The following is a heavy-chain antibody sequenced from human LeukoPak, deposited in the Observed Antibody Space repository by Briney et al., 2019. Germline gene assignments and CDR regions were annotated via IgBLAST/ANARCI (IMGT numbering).Heavy chain of an antibody. Sequence: SVKVSCKASGGTCSSYAISWVRQAPGQGLEWMGGIIPIFGTANYAQKFQGRVTITADESTSTAYMELSSLRSEDTAVYYCARIPSGSYNQYDYWGQGTLVTVSS. CDR2: IIPIFGTA. CDR3: ARIPSGSYNQYDY. D-gene: IGHD1-26*01. CDR1: GGTCSSYA. J-gene: IGHJ4*02. V-gene: IGHV1-69*01.